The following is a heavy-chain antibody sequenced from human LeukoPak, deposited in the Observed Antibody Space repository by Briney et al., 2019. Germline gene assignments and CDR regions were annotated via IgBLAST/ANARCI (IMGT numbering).Heavy chain of an antibody. CDR2: ISGSGGST. CDR3: AKAPYESTVYYYYDY. Sequence: PGGSLRLSCAASGLTFSSYAMSWVRQAPGKGLEWVSAISGSGGSTYFADSVKGRFTISRDNSKNTLDLQMNSLRAEDTAVYYCAKAPYESTVYYYYDYWGQGTLVTVSS. V-gene: IGHV3-23*01. CDR1: GLTFSSYA. D-gene: IGHD3-22*01. J-gene: IGHJ4*02.